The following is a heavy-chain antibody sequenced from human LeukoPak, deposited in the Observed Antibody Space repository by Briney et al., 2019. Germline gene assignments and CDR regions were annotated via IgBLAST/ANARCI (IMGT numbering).Heavy chain of an antibody. CDR3: ARDLASGQWLDPFDY. J-gene: IGHJ4*02. CDR2: ISSSGSTI. CDR1: GFTFSSYE. D-gene: IGHD6-19*01. Sequence: GGSLRLSCAASGFTFSSYEMNWVRQAPGKGLEWVSYISSSGSTIYNADSVKGRFTISRDNAKNSLYLQMNSLRAEDTAVYYCARDLASGQWLDPFDYWGQGTLVTVSS. V-gene: IGHV3-48*03.